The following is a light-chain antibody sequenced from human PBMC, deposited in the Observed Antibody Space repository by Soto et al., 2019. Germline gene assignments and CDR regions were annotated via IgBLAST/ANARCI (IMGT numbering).Light chain of an antibody. V-gene: IGLV2-14*01. CDR2: DVT. CDR3: SSYTSSSTPYV. CDR1: SSVVGGYNY. Sequence: QSVLTQPACVSGSSGQSITISCTGTSSVVGGYNYVSWYQQHPGKAPKLMIYDVTNRPSGVSDRFSGSKSGNTASLTISGLQAEDEADYYCSSYTSSSTPYVFGTGTKVTVL. J-gene: IGLJ1*01.